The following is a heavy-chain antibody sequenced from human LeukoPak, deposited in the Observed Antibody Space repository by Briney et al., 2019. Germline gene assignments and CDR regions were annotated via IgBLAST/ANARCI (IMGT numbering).Heavy chain of an antibody. CDR2: INHSGST. D-gene: IGHD2-2*01. J-gene: IGHJ6*02. Sequence: SETLSLTCAVYGGSFSGYYWSWIRQPPGKGLEWIGEINHSGSTNYNPSLKSRVTISVDTSKNQFSLKLSSVTAADTAVYYCARKRGYCSSTRCLAYGMDVWGQGTTVTVSS. CDR1: GGSFSGYY. V-gene: IGHV4-34*01. CDR3: ARKRGYCSSTRCLAYGMDV.